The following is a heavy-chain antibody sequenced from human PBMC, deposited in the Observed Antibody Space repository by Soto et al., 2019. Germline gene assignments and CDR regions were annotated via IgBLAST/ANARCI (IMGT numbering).Heavy chain of an antibody. D-gene: IGHD3-3*01. CDR2: IKSKTDGGTT. CDR1: GFTFSNAW. Sequence: PGGSLRLSCAASGFTFSNAWMSWVRQAPGKGLEWVGRIKSKTDGGTTDYAAPVKGRFTISRDDSKNTLYLQMNSLKTEDTAVYYCTTERRNDFWSGYKSFDYWGQGTLVTVSS. CDR3: TTERRNDFWSGYKSFDY. J-gene: IGHJ4*02. V-gene: IGHV3-15*01.